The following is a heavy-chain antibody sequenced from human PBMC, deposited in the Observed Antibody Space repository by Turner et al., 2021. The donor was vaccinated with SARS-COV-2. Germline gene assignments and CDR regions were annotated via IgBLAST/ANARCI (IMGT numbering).Heavy chain of an antibody. CDR1: GGSVTNSFYF. V-gene: IGHV4-39*01. Sequence: QLQLEESGPGLVKASETLSLTCGVSGGSVTNSFYFWGWVRQAPGRGLEWIAIMSYSEMTYHNPSLRSRVSISKDTSKNQFSLRLTSLTAADTAIYYCATKTHCGSDCYSKYFDLWGRGTPVTVAS. J-gene: IGHJ2*01. D-gene: IGHD2-21*02. CDR3: ATKTHCGSDCYSKYFDL. CDR2: MSYSEMT.